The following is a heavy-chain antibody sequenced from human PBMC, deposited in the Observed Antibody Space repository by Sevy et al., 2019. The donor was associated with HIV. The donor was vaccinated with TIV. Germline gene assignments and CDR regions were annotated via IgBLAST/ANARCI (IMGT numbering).Heavy chain of an antibody. CDR1: GFTFSSYG. D-gene: IGHD1-20*01. V-gene: IGHV3-33*01. CDR2: IWYDGSNK. CDR3: ASEYNWNDGLDAFDI. Sequence: GGSLRLSCAASGFTFSSYGMHWVRQAPGKGLEWVAVIWYDGSNKYYADSVKGRFTISRDNSKIKLYMQMKSLRAEDTAVYYCASEYNWNDGLDAFDIWGQGTMVNVSS. J-gene: IGHJ3*02.